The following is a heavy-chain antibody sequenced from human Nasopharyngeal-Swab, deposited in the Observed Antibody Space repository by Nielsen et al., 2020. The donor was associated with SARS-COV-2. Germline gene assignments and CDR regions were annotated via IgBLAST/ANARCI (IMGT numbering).Heavy chain of an antibody. V-gene: IGHV6-1*01. J-gene: IGHJ4*02. Sequence: SETLSLTCAISGDSVSNDRVAWNWIKQSPSRGLEWLGRTYYRSEWYNDDAVPVKSRITIKPDPSTNQFSLQLNSVTPEDTAVYYCARDEGAHNSWGQGTLVTVSS. D-gene: IGHD3-16*01. CDR2: TYYRSEWYN. CDR3: ARDEGAHNS. CDR1: GDSVSNDRVA.